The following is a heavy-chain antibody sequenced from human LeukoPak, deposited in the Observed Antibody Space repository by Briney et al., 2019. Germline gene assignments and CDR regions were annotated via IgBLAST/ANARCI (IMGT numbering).Heavy chain of an antibody. V-gene: IGHV4-39*07. CDR2: VYYSGTT. J-gene: IGHJ4*02. CDR1: GDSISLSFYY. Sequence: SETLSLTCSVSGDSISLSFYYWGWIRQPPGKALEWIGSVYYSGTTSYNSSLKSRVTISVDMSKNHFSLRLRSVTAADTAMYYCARGTLYRGWSYYLDFWGQGSQVTVSS. D-gene: IGHD6-19*01. CDR3: ARGTLYRGWSYYLDF.